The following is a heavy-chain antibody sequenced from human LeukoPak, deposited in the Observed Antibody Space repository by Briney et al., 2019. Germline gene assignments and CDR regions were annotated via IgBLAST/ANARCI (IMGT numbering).Heavy chain of an antibody. CDR3: ARDQWELLGSFDY. D-gene: IGHD1-26*01. V-gene: IGHV3-53*01. J-gene: IGHJ4*02. CDR1: GFTVSSNY. CDR2: IYSGGRT. Sequence: GGSLRLSCAASGFTVSSNYMSWVRQAPGKWLEWISVIYSGGRTYYADSVKGRFTISRDNSKNTLYLQMNSLRAEDTAVYYCARDQWELLGSFDYWGQGTLVTVSS.